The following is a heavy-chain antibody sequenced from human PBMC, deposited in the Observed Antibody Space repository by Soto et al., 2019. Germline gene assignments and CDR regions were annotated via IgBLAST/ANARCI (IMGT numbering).Heavy chain of an antibody. CDR3: ARRHYYGSRSYHPFDC. CDR1: GGSISSSSYY. CDR2: IYYSGST. D-gene: IGHD3-10*01. Sequence: QLQLQESGPGLVKPSETLSLTCTVAGGSISSSSYYWGWIRQPPRKGLEWIGSIYYSGSTYYNPSLKCRVTISVHTPKNQFALKLSSVTAADTGVYYCARRHYYGSRSYHPFDCWGPGTLVTVSS. V-gene: IGHV4-39*01. J-gene: IGHJ4*02.